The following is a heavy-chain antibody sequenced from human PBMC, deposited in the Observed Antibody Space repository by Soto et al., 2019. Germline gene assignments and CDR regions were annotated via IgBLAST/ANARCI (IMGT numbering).Heavy chain of an antibody. V-gene: IGHV3-7*01. CDR3: ARGGGFWSGDPNWFDP. J-gene: IGHJ5*02. CDR1: GFTFSSYW. Sequence: EVQLVESGGGLVQPGGSLRLSCAASGFTFSSYWMSWVRQAPGKGLEWVANIKQDGSEKYYVDSVKGRFTISRDNAKNSLYLQMNSLRAEDTAVYYCARGGGFWSGDPNWFDPWGQGTLVTVSS. D-gene: IGHD3-3*01. CDR2: IKQDGSEK.